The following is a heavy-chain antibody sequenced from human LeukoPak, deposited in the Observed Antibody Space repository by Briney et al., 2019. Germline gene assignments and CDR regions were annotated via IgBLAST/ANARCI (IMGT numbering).Heavy chain of an antibody. CDR1: GGSISNYY. CDR2: VHSSGSS. D-gene: IGHD6-13*01. CDR3: ARHADHQLVYMDV. Sequence: SETLSLTCAVSGGSISNYYWSWLRQPPGKTLHWVAYVHSSGSSNYNPSLGSRVAVSLDTSNNHLSLRLSSVTAADTAVYYCARHADHQLVYMDVWGKGTTVTVSS. V-gene: IGHV4-4*09. J-gene: IGHJ6*03.